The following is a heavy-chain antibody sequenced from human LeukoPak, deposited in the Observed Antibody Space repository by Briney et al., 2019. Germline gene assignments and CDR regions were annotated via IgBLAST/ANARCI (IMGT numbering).Heavy chain of an antibody. D-gene: IGHD6-13*01. V-gene: IGHV3-9*01. J-gene: IGHJ4*02. CDR1: GFTFSSYA. CDR2: ICWNSGSI. CDR3: AKGSSGYSSSWYGGGYFDY. Sequence: GGSLRLSCAASGFTFSSYAMSWVRQAPGKGLEWVSGICWNSGSIGYADSVKGRFTISRDNAKNSLYLQMNSLRAEDTALYYCAKGSSGYSSSWYGGGYFDYWGQGTLVTVSS.